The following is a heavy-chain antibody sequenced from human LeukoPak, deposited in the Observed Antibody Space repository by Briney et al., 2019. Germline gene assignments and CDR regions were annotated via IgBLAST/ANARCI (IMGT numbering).Heavy chain of an antibody. V-gene: IGHV3-43*02. CDR1: GFTFDYYA. CDR3: AKDTQSFYDSSGYPHVGDIYFDH. J-gene: IGHJ4*02. Sequence: PGGSLRLSCAASGFTFDYYAMHWVRQVPGKGLEWVSLISGDGDSTHYADSVKGRFTISRDDSKNSLYLQMESLRTEDTALYYCAKDTQSFYDSSGYPHVGDIYFDHWGQGTLVSVSS. CDR2: ISGDGDST. D-gene: IGHD3-22*01.